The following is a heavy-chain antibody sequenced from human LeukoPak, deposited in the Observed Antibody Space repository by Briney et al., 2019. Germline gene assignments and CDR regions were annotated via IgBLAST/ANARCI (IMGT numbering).Heavy chain of an antibody. CDR3: AKYCPDSYGYRDY. Sequence: GGSLRLSCVASGFMFASVGMNWVRKAPGKGLEWGSSISGGGDRTYYADSVKGRFTISRDNSKNTLYLQMNSLRAEDTALYYCAKYCPDSYGYRDYWGQGTLITVSS. V-gene: IGHV3-23*01. CDR2: ISGGGDRT. J-gene: IGHJ4*02. D-gene: IGHD5-18*01. CDR1: GFMFASVG.